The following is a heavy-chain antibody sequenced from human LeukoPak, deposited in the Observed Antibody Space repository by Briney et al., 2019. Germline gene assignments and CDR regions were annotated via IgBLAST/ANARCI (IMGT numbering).Heavy chain of an antibody. CDR1: GFTFSSYE. Sequence: GGTLRLSCAASGFTFSSYEMKGVRQAPARGLEWVSYISNSGSSIYYADPVKGRFAISRDNAKNSLYLQLNSLGAEDTAVYYCARAGYYFHYWGQGTLVTVSS. V-gene: IGHV3-48*03. J-gene: IGHJ4*02. CDR2: ISNSGSSI. CDR3: ARAGYYFHY.